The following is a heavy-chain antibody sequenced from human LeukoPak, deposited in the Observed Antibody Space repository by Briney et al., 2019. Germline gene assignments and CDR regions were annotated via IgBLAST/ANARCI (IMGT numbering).Heavy chain of an antibody. J-gene: IGHJ4*02. D-gene: IGHD3-9*01. CDR1: GFTFSSYA. CDR2: ISGSGGST. CDR3: AKDRGTRYFPLDQIDY. V-gene: IGHV3-23*01. Sequence: PGGSLRLSCAASGFTFSSYAKSWVRQAPGKGLEWVSLISGSGGSTYYADSVKGRFTISRDNSKNTLYLQMNSLRAEDTAVYYCAKDRGTRYFPLDQIDYWGQGTLVTVSS.